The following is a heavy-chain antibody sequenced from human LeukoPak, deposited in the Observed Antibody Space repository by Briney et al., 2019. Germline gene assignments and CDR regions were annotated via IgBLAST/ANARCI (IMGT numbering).Heavy chain of an antibody. CDR2: IYYSGST. CDR3: CSGSYYFDY. D-gene: IGHD3-10*02. J-gene: IGHJ4*02. CDR1: GGSISSYY. V-gene: IGHV4-59*01. Sequence: PSETLSLTCTVSGGSISSYYWSWIRQPPGKGLEWIGYIYYSGSTSYNPSLKSRVTISVDTSKNQFSLKLSSVTAADTAVYYWCSGSYYFDYWGQGTLVTVSS.